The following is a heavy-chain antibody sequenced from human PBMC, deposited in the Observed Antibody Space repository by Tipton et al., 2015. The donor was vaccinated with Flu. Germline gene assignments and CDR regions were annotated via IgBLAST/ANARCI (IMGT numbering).Heavy chain of an antibody. D-gene: IGHD1-26*01. CDR3: ARDPTVGAVRGYFDY. Sequence: TLSLTCAVSGDSISSDYYWAWIRQFPGKGLEWIGTVARTGDTIYNPSLKSRVTLSVDTSKNQFSLKLSSVTAADTAVYYCARDPTVGAVRGYFDYWGQGTLVTVSS. CDR1: GDSISSDYY. J-gene: IGHJ4*02. CDR2: VARTGDT. V-gene: IGHV4-38-2*02.